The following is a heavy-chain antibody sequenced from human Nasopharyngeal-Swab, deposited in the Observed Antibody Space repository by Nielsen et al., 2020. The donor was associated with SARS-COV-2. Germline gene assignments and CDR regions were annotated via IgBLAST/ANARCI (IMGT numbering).Heavy chain of an antibody. D-gene: IGHD3-16*01. Sequence: SETLSLTCTVSGGSISSSSYYWGWIRQPPGKGLEWIGSIYYSGSTYYNPSLKSRVTISVDTSKNQFSLKLSSVTAADTAVYYCARCYVSDYYYYGMDVWGQGTTVTVSS. CDR1: GGSISSSSYY. CDR2: IYYSGST. CDR3: ARCYVSDYYYYGMDV. V-gene: IGHV4-39*07. J-gene: IGHJ6*02.